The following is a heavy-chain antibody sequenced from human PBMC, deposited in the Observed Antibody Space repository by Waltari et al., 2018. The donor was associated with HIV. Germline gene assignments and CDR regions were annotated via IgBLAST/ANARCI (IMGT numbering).Heavy chain of an antibody. D-gene: IGHD2-8*02. CDR2: VWQDGSNK. CDR3: ARDVQGYCAGERCFYGMDV. CDR1: GFTVRNYG. Sequence: QVQLVESGGGVVQPGRSLRPSCAASGFTVRNYGMHRVRPAPGKGLEWVAVVWQDGSNKYYGDSVKGRFTISRDNSKNTLELQMNSLRAEDTAVYYCARDVQGYCAGERCFYGMDVWGQGTTVTVSS. J-gene: IGHJ6*02. V-gene: IGHV3-33*01.